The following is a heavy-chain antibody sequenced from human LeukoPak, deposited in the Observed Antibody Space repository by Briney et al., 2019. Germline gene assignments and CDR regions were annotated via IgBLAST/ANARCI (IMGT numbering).Heavy chain of an antibody. Sequence: GGSLRLSCAASGFTFSSYGMHWVRQAPGKGLEWVALISNDGNNKYHADSVKGRFTISRDNSKKSLYLQMNSLRTEDTALYYCARDPVSIGSRMNSDYWGQGTLVTVSS. D-gene: IGHD3-10*01. CDR2: ISNDGNNK. J-gene: IGHJ4*02. V-gene: IGHV3-30*19. CDR1: GFTFSSYG. CDR3: ARDPVSIGSRMNSDY.